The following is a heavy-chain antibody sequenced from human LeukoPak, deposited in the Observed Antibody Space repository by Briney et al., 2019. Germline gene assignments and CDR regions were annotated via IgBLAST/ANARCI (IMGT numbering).Heavy chain of an antibody. D-gene: IGHD2-15*01. CDR1: GYTFTSYA. J-gene: IGHJ3*02. CDR3: AREHDSPHAFDI. Sequence: GASVKVSCTASGYTFTSYAMHWLRQAPGQRLEWMGWINAGNGNTKYSQKFQGRVTIARDTSASTAYMELSSLRSEDTAVYYCAREHDSPHAFDIWGQGTMVTVSS. V-gene: IGHV1-3*01. CDR2: INAGNGNT.